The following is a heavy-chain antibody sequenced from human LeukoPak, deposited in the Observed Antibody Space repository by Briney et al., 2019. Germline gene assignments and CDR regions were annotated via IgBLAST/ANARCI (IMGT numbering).Heavy chain of an antibody. CDR3: ARSDYGDYSYNWFDP. J-gene: IGHJ5*02. CDR2: IYPGDSDT. V-gene: IGHV5-51*01. Sequence: GESLKISCKGSGYSFTSYWIGWVRQMPGKGLEWMGIIYPGDSDTRYSPSFQGQVNISANKSISTAYLQWSSLKASDTAMYYCARSDYGDYSYNWFDPWGQGTLVTVSS. CDR1: GYSFTSYW. D-gene: IGHD4-17*01.